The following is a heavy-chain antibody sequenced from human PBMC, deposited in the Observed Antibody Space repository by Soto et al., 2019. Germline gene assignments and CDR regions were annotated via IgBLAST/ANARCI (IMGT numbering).Heavy chain of an antibody. Sequence: PGGSLRLSCAASGFTFSSYGMHWVRQAPGKGLEWVAVIWYDGSNKYYADSVKGRFTISRDNSKNTLYLQMNSLRAEDTAVYYCARDQVPGLDAFDIWGQGTMVPVSS. V-gene: IGHV3-33*01. CDR3: ARDQVPGLDAFDI. J-gene: IGHJ3*02. CDR2: IWYDGSNK. CDR1: GFTFSSYG.